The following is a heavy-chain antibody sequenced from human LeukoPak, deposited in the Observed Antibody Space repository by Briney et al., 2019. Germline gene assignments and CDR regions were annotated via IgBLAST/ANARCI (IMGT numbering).Heavy chain of an antibody. D-gene: IGHD3-22*01. Sequence: SEPVSLPCAVDGGPFSGYYWSWIRQPPGKGLEWIGEINHSGRTNYNPSLKGRVTISADTSKSQFSLKLSSVNAADTAVYYCARGKRGKGLKTYYYHSSGYWPIDYWGQGTLVTVSS. CDR1: GGPFSGYY. J-gene: IGHJ4*02. V-gene: IGHV4-34*01. CDR2: INHSGRT. CDR3: ARGKRGKGLKTYYYHSSGYWPIDY.